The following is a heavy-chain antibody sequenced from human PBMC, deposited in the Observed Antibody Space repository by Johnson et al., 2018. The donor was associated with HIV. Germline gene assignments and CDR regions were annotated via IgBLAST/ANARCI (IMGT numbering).Heavy chain of an antibody. CDR2: ISYDGSNK. V-gene: IGHV3-30*14. Sequence: QVQLVESGGGLVQPGGSLRLSCAASGFTFSSYAMHWVRQAPGKGLEWVAVISYDGSNKYYADSVKGRFTISRDNSKNTLYLQMDCLRAEDMAIYYCARGYCSGGICYPNDAFDIWGQGTMVTVSS. CDR3: ARGYCSGGICYPNDAFDI. J-gene: IGHJ3*02. D-gene: IGHD2-15*01. CDR1: GFTFSSYA.